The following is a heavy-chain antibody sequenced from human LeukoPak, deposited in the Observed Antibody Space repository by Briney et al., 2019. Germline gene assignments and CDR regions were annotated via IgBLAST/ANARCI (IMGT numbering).Heavy chain of an antibody. Sequence: SETLSLTCTVSGDSIISHSDYWGWIRQPPGKGLEWLGSIYYSGSAYYNVPLMSRVVPSVDTSKNQFSLKLTSVTAADTAMYFCVRERTEGYYDNSGSFDYWGQGILVTVSS. D-gene: IGHD3-22*01. V-gene: IGHV4-39*07. CDR3: VRERTEGYYDNSGSFDY. CDR1: GDSIISHSDY. J-gene: IGHJ4*02. CDR2: IYYSGSA.